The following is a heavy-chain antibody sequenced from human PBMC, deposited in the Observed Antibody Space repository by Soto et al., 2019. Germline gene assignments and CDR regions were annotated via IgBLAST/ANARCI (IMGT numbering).Heavy chain of an antibody. V-gene: IGHV3-23*01. D-gene: IGHD2-8*01. Sequence: EVQLLESGGGLVQPGGSLRLSCAASGFTFSSYAMSWVRQAPGKGLEWVSAISGSGGSTYYADSVKGRFTISRDNSKNTLYLQMNSLRAVDTAVYYCAKDHLMVYATLVYMDVWGKGTTVTVSS. J-gene: IGHJ6*03. CDR1: GFTFSSYA. CDR3: AKDHLMVYATLVYMDV. CDR2: ISGSGGST.